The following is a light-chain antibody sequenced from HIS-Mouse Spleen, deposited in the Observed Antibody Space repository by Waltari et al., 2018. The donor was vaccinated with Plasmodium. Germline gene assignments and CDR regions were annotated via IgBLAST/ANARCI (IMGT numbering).Light chain of an antibody. Sequence: SYELTQPPSVSVSPGQPARITCSGDALPKKSAYWYQQKSGQAPVMVIYKDSKRPSGIPERFSGSSSGTMATLTISGAQVEDEADYYCYSTDSSCNHRVFGGGTKLTVL. CDR1: ALPKKS. V-gene: IGLV3-10*01. CDR3: YSTDSSCNHRV. CDR2: KDS. J-gene: IGLJ3*02.